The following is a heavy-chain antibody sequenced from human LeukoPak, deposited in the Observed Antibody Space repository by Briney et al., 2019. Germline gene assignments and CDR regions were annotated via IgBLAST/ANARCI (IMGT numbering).Heavy chain of an antibody. CDR1: GFTLTSIA. CDR2: FSGSVVST. CDR3: AKHAVGDTIFGVVNYYYGMDV. D-gene: IGHD3-3*01. Sequence: PGGSLRLSCAASGFTLTSIAMGGVGQAQGKGLNWGSAFSGSVVSTYYADSVKGRFTISRDNSKNTLYLQMNSLRAEDTAVYYCAKHAVGDTIFGVVNYYYGMDVWGQGTTVTVSS. V-gene: IGHV3-23*01. J-gene: IGHJ6*02.